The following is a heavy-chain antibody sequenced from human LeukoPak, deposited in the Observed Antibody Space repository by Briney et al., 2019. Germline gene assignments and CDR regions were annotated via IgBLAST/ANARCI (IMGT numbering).Heavy chain of an antibody. Sequence: GGSLRLSCAASGFTFSSYAMSWVRQAPGKGLEWISGISGSGGNTNYADSVLGRFTISRDNSKNTLYLQMNSLRAEDTAVYYCAKDRSWYPYGFFDSWGQGTLVTVSS. CDR3: AKDRSWYPYGFFDS. CDR2: ISGSGGNT. CDR1: GFTFSSYA. J-gene: IGHJ4*02. D-gene: IGHD3-10*01. V-gene: IGHV3-23*01.